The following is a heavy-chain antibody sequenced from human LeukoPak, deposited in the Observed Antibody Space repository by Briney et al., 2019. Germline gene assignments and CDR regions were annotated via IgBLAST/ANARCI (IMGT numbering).Heavy chain of an antibody. CDR3: ARDRAAYSSSSGLKFDP. J-gene: IGHJ5*02. CDR1: GFTFSSYA. V-gene: IGHV3-30-3*01. CDR2: ISYDGSNK. Sequence: GGSLRLSCAASGFTFSSYAMHWVRQAPGKGLEWVAVISYDGSNKYYADSVKGRFTISRDNSKNTLYLQINSLRAEDTAVYYCARDRAAYSSSSGLKFDPWGQGTLVTVSS. D-gene: IGHD6-6*01.